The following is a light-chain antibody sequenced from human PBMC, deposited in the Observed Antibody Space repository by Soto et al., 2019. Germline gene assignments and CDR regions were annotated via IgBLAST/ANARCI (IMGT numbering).Light chain of an antibody. V-gene: IGKV1-39*01. J-gene: IGKJ3*01. Sequence: SINTYLNWYQQKPGKAPKLLMFDAASLQSGVPSRFSGSGSRTDFTLTITSLQPEDFATYYCQQTSSAPFTFGPGTKVDIK. CDR2: DAA. CDR3: QQTSSAPFT. CDR1: SINTY.